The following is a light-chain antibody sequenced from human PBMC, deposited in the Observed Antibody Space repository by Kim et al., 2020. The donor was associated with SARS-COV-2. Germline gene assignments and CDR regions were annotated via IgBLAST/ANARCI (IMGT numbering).Light chain of an antibody. J-gene: IGKJ1*01. CDR1: QNIRSD. CDR2: FTS. CDR3: HQSSSLPWT. Sequence: VTPKETVTITCRASQNIRSDLHWYQQKPNQSPRLLIKFTSQSISGVPSRFSGSGSGTDFTLSINSLEAEDAATYYCHQSSSLPWTFGQGTKVDIK. V-gene: IGKV6-21*02.